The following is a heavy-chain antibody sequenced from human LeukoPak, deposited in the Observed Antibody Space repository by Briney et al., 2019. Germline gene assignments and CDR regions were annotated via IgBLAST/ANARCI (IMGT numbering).Heavy chain of an antibody. J-gene: IGHJ4*02. CDR1: GGSISSSSYY. CDR2: IYYSGST. CDR3: ARVPPDGYNTVYYFDY. Sequence: PSETLSLTCTVSGGSISSSSYYWGWIRQPPGKGLEWIGSIYYSGSTYYNPSLKSRVTISVDTSKNQFSLKLSSVTAADTAVYYCARVPPDGYNTVYYFDYWGQGTLVTVSS. D-gene: IGHD5-24*01. V-gene: IGHV4-39*07.